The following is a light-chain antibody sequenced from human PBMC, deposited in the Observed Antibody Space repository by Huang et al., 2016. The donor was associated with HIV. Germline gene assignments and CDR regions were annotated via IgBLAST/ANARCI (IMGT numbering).Light chain of an antibody. Sequence: DIQMTQSPSSLSASIGDRVTITCRASQSISSHLNWYQQKPGKAPKLLIYGASKLQTGVPSRFSGSVSGTYFTLAIISLQPEDFATYYCQQSYDARTFGQGTKVEI. CDR2: GAS. J-gene: IGKJ1*01. CDR3: QQSYDART. V-gene: IGKV1-39*01. CDR1: QSISSH.